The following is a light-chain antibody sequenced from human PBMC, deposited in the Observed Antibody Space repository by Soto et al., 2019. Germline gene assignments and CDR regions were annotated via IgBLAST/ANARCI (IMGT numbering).Light chain of an antibody. Sequence: EIVMTQSPATLSLSPGERSTLSCRASQSVSSSYLAWYQQKPGQAPRLFIYDASTRATGIPARFTGSGSGTEFTLTISSLQSEDFAVYYCQQYNSWPETFGQGTKVDI. V-gene: IGKV3-15*01. CDR1: QSVSSSY. J-gene: IGKJ1*01. CDR2: DAS. CDR3: QQYNSWPET.